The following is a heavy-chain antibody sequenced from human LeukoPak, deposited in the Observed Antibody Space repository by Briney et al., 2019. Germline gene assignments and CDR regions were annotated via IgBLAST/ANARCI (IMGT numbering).Heavy chain of an antibody. D-gene: IGHD3-10*01. CDR1: GGSFSGYY. V-gene: IGHV4-34*01. CDR2: INHSGST. Sequence: PSETLSLTCAVYGGSFSGYYWSWIRQPPGKGLEWIGEINHSGSTNYNPSLKSRVTISVDTSKNQFSLKLSSVTAADTAVYYCARGPQTYYYGSGSYFFDYWGQGTLVIVSS. J-gene: IGHJ4*02. CDR3: ARGPQTYYYGSGSYFFDY.